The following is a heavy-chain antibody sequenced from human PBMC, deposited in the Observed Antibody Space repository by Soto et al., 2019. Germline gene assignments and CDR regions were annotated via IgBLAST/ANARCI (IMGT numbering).Heavy chain of an antibody. CDR1: GGSISSGGYF. CDR3: TTQGFGGLHGLVDV. D-gene: IGHD3-10*01. J-gene: IGHJ6*02. CDR2: ISNIGFT. Sequence: SETLSLTCTVSGGSISSGGYFWSWIRQHPGKGLEWIGYISNIGFTRYNPSLKSRVSISVDTSKNQFSLKLTSVTAADTAVYYCTTQGFGGLHGLVDVWGQGTTVTVSS. V-gene: IGHV4-61*08.